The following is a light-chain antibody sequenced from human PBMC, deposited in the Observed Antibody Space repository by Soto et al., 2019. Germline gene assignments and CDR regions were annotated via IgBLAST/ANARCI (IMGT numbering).Light chain of an antibody. V-gene: IGKV3-15*01. CDR1: QSVSSN. Sequence: EIVMTQSPATLSVSPGERATLSCRASQSVSSNLAWYQQKPGQAPRLLIYGASTRSTGIPARFSGSGSGTEFTLTISSLQSEDFAVYYGQQYNNWPWYTFGQGTKLEIK. J-gene: IGKJ2*01. CDR3: QQYNNWPWYT. CDR2: GAS.